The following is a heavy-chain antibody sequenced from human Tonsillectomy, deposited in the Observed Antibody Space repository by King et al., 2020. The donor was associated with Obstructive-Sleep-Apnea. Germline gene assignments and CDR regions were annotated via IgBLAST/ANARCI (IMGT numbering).Heavy chain of an antibody. J-gene: IGHJ4*02. CDR3: ARHGSRVLWSSPYYCDH. D-gene: IGHD2/OR15-2a*01. CDR2: ISDSGST. V-gene: IGHV4-59*08. Sequence: QVQLQESGPGLVKPSETLSLTCTVSGGSISSYYWSWIRQPPGKGLEWIGHISDSGSTKYNPSLKSRLTISVDTSKSQFSLKLSSVTAADTAVFYCARHGSRVLWSSPYYCDHWGQGTLVTVSS. CDR1: GGSISSYY.